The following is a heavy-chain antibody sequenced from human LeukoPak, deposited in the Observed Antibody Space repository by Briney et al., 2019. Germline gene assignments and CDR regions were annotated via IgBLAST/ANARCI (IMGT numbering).Heavy chain of an antibody. CDR2: ISGSGAST. J-gene: IGHJ4*02. D-gene: IGHD1-26*01. CDR1: GFTFSSYA. Sequence: GGSLRLSCAASGFTFSSYAMSWVRQAPGKGLEWIPGISGSGASTYYADSVKGRFTISRDDSRNTLYLQMNSLRGDDTAVYYCAKDVGRWESLHFFDYWGQGTLVTVSS. V-gene: IGHV3-23*01. CDR3: AKDVGRWESLHFFDY.